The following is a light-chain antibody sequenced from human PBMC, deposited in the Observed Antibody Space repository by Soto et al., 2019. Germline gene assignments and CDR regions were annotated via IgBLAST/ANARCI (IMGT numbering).Light chain of an antibody. J-gene: IGKJ2*01. Sequence: EVVMTQSPATLSVFPGERVTLSGRASQSVSTSLAWYQQKPGQAPRLLIYSASTRATGIPARFSGSGSGTEFTLTISSLESEDFAVYYCQQYIHGYTFGQGTELEIK. CDR3: QQYIHGYT. CDR1: QSVSTS. CDR2: SAS. V-gene: IGKV3-15*01.